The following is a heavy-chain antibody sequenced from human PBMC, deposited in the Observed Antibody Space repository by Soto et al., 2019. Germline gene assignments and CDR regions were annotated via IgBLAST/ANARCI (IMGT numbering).Heavy chain of an antibody. CDR2: IHSSDST. Sequence: QVHLQASGPGLMQPSETLSLTCTVSGGSVTSDSYYWTWIRQSPGKGLEWIGYIHSSDSTNYNPSLKSRITISLETSRNHFSLKLTSVTAADTAIEYCARGSVAGNFDYWGQGTLVDVSS. CDR3: ARGSVAGNFDY. D-gene: IGHD6-19*01. CDR1: GGSVTSDSYY. J-gene: IGHJ4*02. V-gene: IGHV4-61*03.